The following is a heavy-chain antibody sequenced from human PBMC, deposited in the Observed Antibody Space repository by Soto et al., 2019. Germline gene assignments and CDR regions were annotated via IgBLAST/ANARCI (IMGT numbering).Heavy chain of an antibody. V-gene: IGHV3-30*18. CDR1: GFTFSSYG. D-gene: IGHD3-22*01. J-gene: IGHJ4*02. Sequence: ESGGGVVQPGRSLRLSCAASGFTFSSYGMHWVRQAPGKGLEWVAVISYDGSNKYYADSVKGRFTISRDNSKNTLYLQMNSLRAEDTAVYYCAKPPYYYDSSGYILDWGQGTLVTVSS. CDR2: ISYDGSNK. CDR3: AKPPYYYDSSGYILD.